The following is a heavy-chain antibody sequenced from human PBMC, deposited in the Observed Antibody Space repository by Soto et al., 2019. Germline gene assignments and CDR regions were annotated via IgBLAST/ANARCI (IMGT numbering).Heavy chain of an antibody. Sequence: EVQLVESGGGLVQPGGSLRLSCAASGFTFSSYWMHWVRQAPGKGLVWVSRINSDGSSTSYADSVKGRFTISRDNAKNTLYLQMNSLRAEDTAVYYCARDSKRYCSGGSCSLFDCWGQGTLVTVSS. D-gene: IGHD2-15*01. CDR1: GFTFSSYW. CDR3: ARDSKRYCSGGSCSLFDC. J-gene: IGHJ4*02. CDR2: INSDGSST. V-gene: IGHV3-74*01.